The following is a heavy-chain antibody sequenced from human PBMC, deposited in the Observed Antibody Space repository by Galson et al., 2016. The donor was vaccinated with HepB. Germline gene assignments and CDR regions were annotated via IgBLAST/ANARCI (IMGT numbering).Heavy chain of an antibody. D-gene: IGHD1-1*01. CDR2: ISTRRTT. Sequence: SLRLSCAASGFVFSNFGLSWVRQAPGKGLEWVASISTRRTTYSSDSVQGRFTISRDNANNTLYLQMNGLRAEHTAVYYCAKERLVRRIFDHWGQGTLLTVSS. CDR3: AKERLVRRIFDH. J-gene: IGHJ4*02. V-gene: IGHV3-23*01. CDR1: GFVFSNFG.